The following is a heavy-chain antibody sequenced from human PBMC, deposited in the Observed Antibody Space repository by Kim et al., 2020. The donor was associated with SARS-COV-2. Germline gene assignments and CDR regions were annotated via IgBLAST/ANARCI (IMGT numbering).Heavy chain of an antibody. CDR1: GGSISSNVYY. CDR2: IYNRGGP. V-gene: IGHV4-31*03. D-gene: IGHD3-9*01. Sequence: SETLSLTCTLSGGSISSNVYYWSWVRQHPGKGLEWIGNIYNRGGPYYNPSLKSRVTMSIDTSNNQFSLKLTSVTAADTAVYDCARVCDDMDYYYYMDVWG. CDR3: ARVCDDMDYYYYMDV. J-gene: IGHJ6*03.